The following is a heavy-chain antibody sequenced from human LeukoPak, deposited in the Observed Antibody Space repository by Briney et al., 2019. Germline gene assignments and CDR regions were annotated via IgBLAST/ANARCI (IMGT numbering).Heavy chain of an antibody. Sequence: WASVKVSCKASGGTFSSYAISWVRQAPGQGLEWMGGIIPIFGTANYAQKFQGRVTITTDESTSTAYMELSSLRSEDTAVYYCASSRVFGVVNRPFDYWGQGTLVTVSS. CDR2: IIPIFGTA. CDR3: ASSRVFGVVNRPFDY. D-gene: IGHD3-3*01. CDR1: GGTFSSYA. V-gene: IGHV1-69*05. J-gene: IGHJ4*02.